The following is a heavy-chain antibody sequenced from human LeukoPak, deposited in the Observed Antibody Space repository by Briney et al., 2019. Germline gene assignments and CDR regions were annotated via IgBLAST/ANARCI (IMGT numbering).Heavy chain of an antibody. V-gene: IGHV4-59*11. CDR2: IYYSGST. Sequence: SEILSLTCTVSGGSISSHYWSWIRQPPGRGLEWIGYIYYSGSTNYNPSLKSRVTISVDTSKNQFSLKLSSVTAADTAVYYCAKMGYDFWSGYYFDYWGQGTLVTVSS. J-gene: IGHJ4*02. D-gene: IGHD3-3*01. CDR1: GGSISSHY. CDR3: AKMGYDFWSGYYFDY.